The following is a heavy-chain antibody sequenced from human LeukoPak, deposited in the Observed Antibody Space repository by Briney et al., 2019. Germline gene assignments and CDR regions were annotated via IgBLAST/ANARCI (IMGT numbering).Heavy chain of an antibody. V-gene: IGHV4-39*07. CDR1: GGSISSRTYY. Sequence: ASETLSLTCTVSGGSISSRTYYWGWIRQPPGKGLEWIGTIYYSGTTYYNPSLKSRVTISLDTSKNQFSLKLSSVTAADTAIYYCARDFSSSSTVYYYYYMDVWGKGTTVTVSS. J-gene: IGHJ6*03. CDR2: IYYSGTT. D-gene: IGHD6-6*01. CDR3: ARDFSSSSTVYYYYYMDV.